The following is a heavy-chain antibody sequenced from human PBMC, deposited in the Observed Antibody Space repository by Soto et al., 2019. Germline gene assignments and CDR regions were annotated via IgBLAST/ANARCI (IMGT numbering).Heavy chain of an antibody. Sequence: GGSLRLSCAASGLTFSSYAMHWVRQAPGKGLEWVAVISYDGSNKYYADSVKGRFTISRDNSKNTLYLQMNSLRAEDTAVYYGARGGYYFWSGRDPGPCYYYGMDVWGQGTTVTVSS. J-gene: IGHJ6*02. V-gene: IGHV3-30-3*01. CDR2: ISYDGSNK. D-gene: IGHD3-3*01. CDR1: GLTFSSYA. CDR3: ARGGYYFWSGRDPGPCYYYGMDV.